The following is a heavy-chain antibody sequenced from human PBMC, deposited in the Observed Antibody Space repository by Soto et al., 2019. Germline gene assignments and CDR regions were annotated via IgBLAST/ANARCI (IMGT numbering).Heavy chain of an antibody. CDR2: IYYSGST. D-gene: IGHD1-26*01. CDR3: ARRWGAAVDY. Sequence: QVQLQESGPGLVKPSETLSLTCTVSGGSISSYYWSWIRQPPGKGLEWIGYIYYSGSTNYNPSLRSRVTISVDTSKNQFSLKLRSVTAADPAVYYCARRWGAAVDYWGQGALVTVSS. J-gene: IGHJ4*02. V-gene: IGHV4-59*12. CDR1: GGSISSYY.